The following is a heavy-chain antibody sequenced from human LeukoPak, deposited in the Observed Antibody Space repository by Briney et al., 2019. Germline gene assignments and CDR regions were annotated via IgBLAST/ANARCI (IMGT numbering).Heavy chain of an antibody. Sequence: ASVKVSCKASGYTFTSCAMNWVRQAPGQGLEWMGWINTNTGNPTYAQGFTGRFVFSLDTSVSTAYLQISSLKAEDTAVYYCARRRIAARPEGRAWFDPWGQGTLVTVSS. CDR3: ARRRIAARPEGRAWFDP. J-gene: IGHJ5*02. CDR2: INTNTGNP. CDR1: GYTFTSCA. V-gene: IGHV7-4-1*02. D-gene: IGHD6-6*01.